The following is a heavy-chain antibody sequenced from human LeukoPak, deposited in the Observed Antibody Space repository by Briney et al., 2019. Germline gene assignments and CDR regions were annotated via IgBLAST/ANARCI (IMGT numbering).Heavy chain of an antibody. D-gene: IGHD3-9*01. V-gene: IGHV5-51*01. CDR3: ARFIDGSSHQTARARILDGMDV. Sequence: GESLKISCKGSGYSFTSYWIGWVRQIPGKGLEWMGIIYPGDSDTRSSTSFQGQVTISADKSISTAYLQWSSLKASDTAMYYCARFIDGSSHQTARARILDGMDVWGQGTTVTVSS. CDR2: IYPGDSDT. J-gene: IGHJ6*02. CDR1: GYSFTSYW.